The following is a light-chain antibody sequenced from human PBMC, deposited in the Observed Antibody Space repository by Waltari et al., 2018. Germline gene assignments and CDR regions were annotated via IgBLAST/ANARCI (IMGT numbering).Light chain of an antibody. CDR3: MQALQTPFT. J-gene: IGKJ3*01. V-gene: IGKV2-29*02. CDR2: RVS. Sequence: DIVMTQTPLSLPVTPGEPASISCRSSQSLLHSDGNTYLYWYLQKPGQPPRLLIYRVSNRFSGVLDRFSGSGSGTDFTLKISRVKAEDVGVYYCMQALQTPFTFGPGTKLDIK. CDR1: QSLLHSDGNTY.